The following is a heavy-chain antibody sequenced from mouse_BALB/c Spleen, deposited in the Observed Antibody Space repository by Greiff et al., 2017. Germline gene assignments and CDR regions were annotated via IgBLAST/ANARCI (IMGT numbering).Heavy chain of an antibody. CDR2: IDPYYGGT. CDR1: GYSFTGYN. V-gene: IGHV1-39*01. Sequence: VQLKESGPELEKPGASVKISCKASGYSFTGYNMNWVKQSNGKSLEWIGNIDPYYGGTSYNQKFKGKATLTVDKSSSTAYMQLKSLTSEDSAVYYCARAYYRYDDWYFDVWGAGTTVTVSS. CDR3: ARAYYRYDDWYFDV. D-gene: IGHD2-14*01. J-gene: IGHJ1*01.